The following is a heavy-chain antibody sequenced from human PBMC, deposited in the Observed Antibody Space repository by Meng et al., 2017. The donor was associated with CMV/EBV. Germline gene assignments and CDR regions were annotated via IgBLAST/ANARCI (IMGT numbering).Heavy chain of an antibody. CDR1: GLTFSNYG. D-gene: IGHD3-16*02. CDR2: ISGSGDTT. CDR3: TVKITFGGVIPAR. V-gene: IGHV3-23*01. J-gene: IGHJ4*02. Sequence: EVSGLTFSNYGMSWVRQAPGKGLERVSTISGSGDTTYYVDSVKGRFTISRDNSRNTLYLQMNSLRAEDTAVYYCTVKITFGGVIPARWGQGTLVTVSS.